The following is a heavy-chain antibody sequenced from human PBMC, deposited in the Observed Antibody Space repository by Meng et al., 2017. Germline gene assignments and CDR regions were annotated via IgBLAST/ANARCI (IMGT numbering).Heavy chain of an antibody. CDR3: ARVYGDIDY. Sequence: QVQLVQSGAEVKKPGASVKVSCKTSGYTFTNYDINWVRQATGQGLEWVGWMNPKSGNTGFAQKFQGRVTVTRDTSITTAYMELSSLRSEDTAVYYCARVYGDIDYWGQGTLVTVSS. J-gene: IGHJ4*02. CDR2: MNPKSGNT. D-gene: IGHD4-17*01. V-gene: IGHV1-8*01. CDR1: GYTFTNYD.